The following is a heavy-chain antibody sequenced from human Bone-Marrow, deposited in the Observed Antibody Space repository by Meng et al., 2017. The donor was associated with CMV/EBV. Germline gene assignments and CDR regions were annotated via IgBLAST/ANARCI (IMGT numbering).Heavy chain of an antibody. Sequence: GGSLRLSCAASGFTFSSYSMNWVRQAPGKGLEWVSSISSSSSYIYYADSVKGRFTISRDNAKNSLYLQMNSLRAEDTAVYYCARGGFGVVIEVWSYYGMDVWGQGTTVTVSS. CDR3: ARGGFGVVIEVWSYYGMDV. CDR1: GFTFSSYS. CDR2: ISSSSSYI. D-gene: IGHD3-3*01. V-gene: IGHV3-21*01. J-gene: IGHJ6*02.